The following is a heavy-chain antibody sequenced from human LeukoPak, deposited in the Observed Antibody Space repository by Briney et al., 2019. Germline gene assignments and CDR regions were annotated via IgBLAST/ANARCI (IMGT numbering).Heavy chain of an antibody. D-gene: IGHD4-17*01. J-gene: IGHJ4*02. Sequence: SVKVSCTASGGTFSSYAISWVRQAPGQGLEWMGGIILIFGTANYAQKFQGRVTITADESTSTAYMELSSLRSEDTAVYYCARAPDYGDYVRFDYWGQGTLVTVSS. CDR1: GGTFSSYA. V-gene: IGHV1-69*13. CDR3: ARAPDYGDYVRFDY. CDR2: IILIFGTA.